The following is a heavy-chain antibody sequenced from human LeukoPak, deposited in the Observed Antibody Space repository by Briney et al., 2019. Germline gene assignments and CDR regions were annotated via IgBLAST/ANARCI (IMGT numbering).Heavy chain of an antibody. J-gene: IGHJ5*02. CDR3: ARRIAVAANWFDP. V-gene: IGHV4-34*01. Sequence: SETLSLTCAVYGGSFSGYYWSWIRQPPGKGLEWIGEINHSGSTNYNPSLTSRVTISVDTSKKQFSLKLSSVTAADTAVYYCARRIAVAANWFDPWGQGTLVTVSS. D-gene: IGHD6-19*01. CDR1: GGSFSGYY. CDR2: INHSGST.